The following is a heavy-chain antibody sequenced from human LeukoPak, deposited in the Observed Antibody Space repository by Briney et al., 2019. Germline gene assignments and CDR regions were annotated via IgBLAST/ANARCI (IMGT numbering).Heavy chain of an antibody. CDR2: ISAYNGNT. CDR3: ARDRLSGIPGAEWGY. Sequence: RPAPGQGLEWMGCISAYNGNTNYAQKLQGRVTMNTDTSTSTDYMKLKSLRSDDTGVYYCARDRLSGIPGAEWGYWGQGTLVAVS. V-gene: IGHV1-18*01. D-gene: IGHD6-19*01. J-gene: IGHJ4*02.